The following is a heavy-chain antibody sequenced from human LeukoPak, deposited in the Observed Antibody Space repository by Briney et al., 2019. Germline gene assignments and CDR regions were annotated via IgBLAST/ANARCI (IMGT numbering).Heavy chain of an antibody. CDR2: ISYDGSNK. V-gene: IGHV3-30-3*01. D-gene: IGHD4-17*01. CDR3: ARGGAYGDYVSGLEWAFDI. Sequence: PGGSLRLSCAASGFTFSSYAMHWVRQAPGKGLEWVAVISYDGSNKYYADSVKGRFTISRDNSKNTLYLQMNSLRAEDTAVYYCARGGAYGDYVSGLEWAFDIWGQGTMVTVSS. CDR1: GFTFSSYA. J-gene: IGHJ3*02.